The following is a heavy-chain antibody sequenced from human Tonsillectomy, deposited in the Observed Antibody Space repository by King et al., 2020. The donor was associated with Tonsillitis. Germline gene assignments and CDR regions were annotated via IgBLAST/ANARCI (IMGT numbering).Heavy chain of an antibody. V-gene: IGHV4-59*08. CDR3: ARRAGDSSSWYADY. D-gene: IGHD6-13*01. CDR1: GGSISSYY. J-gene: IGHJ4*02. Sequence: QLQESGPGLVKPSETLSLTCTVSGGSISSYYWNWIRQPPGKGLEWIGYIYYSGSTNYNPSLKSRVTISVDTSKNQFSLNLSSVTAADTAVYYCARRAGDSSSWYADYWGQGTLVTVSS. CDR2: IYYSGST.